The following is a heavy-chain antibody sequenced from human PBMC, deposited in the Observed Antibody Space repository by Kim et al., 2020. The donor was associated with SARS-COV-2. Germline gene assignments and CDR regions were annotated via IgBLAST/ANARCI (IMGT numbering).Heavy chain of an antibody. CDR2: ISTYNGNT. D-gene: IGHD2-2*03. J-gene: IGHJ4*02. CDR3: ARDVGYCSSTTCYEASSY. Sequence: ASVKVSCKASGYTFTSNGISWVRQAPGQGLEWMGWISTYNGNTNYAQKLQGRVTMTADTSTSTAYMELRSLRSDDTAVYYCARDVGYCSSTTCYEASSYWGQGTLVTVSS. V-gene: IGHV1-18*04. CDR1: GYTFTSNG.